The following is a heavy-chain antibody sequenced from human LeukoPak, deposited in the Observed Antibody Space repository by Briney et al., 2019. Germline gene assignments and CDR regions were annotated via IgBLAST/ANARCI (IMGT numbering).Heavy chain of an antibody. Sequence: GASVKVSCKASGYTFTGYYMHWVRQAPGQGLEWMGRINPNSGGTNYAQKFQGRVTTTRDTSISTAYMELSRLGSDDTAVYYCARRSGFSCSGGSCYSHFDAFDIWGQGTMVTVSS. CDR2: INPNSGGT. CDR3: ARRSGFSCSGGSCYSHFDAFDI. J-gene: IGHJ3*02. V-gene: IGHV1-2*06. CDR1: GYTFTGYY. D-gene: IGHD2-15*01.